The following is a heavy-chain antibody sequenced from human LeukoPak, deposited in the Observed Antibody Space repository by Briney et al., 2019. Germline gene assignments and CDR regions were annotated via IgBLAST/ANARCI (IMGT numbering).Heavy chain of an antibody. CDR3: ARDSGDVVYGMDV. J-gene: IGHJ6*02. CDR1: GASISSSY. Sequence: PSETLSLTCTVSGASISSSYWTWIRQPPGKGLEWIGYIYYSGNTNYNPSLKSRVTISIDTSKNQFSLRLTSVTAADTAVYYCARDSGDVVYGMDVWGQGTLVTVSS. CDR2: IYYSGNT. V-gene: IGHV4-59*01. D-gene: IGHD2-15*01.